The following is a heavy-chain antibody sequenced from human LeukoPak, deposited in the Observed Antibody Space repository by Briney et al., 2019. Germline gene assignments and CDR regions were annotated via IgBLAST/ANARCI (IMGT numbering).Heavy chain of an antibody. CDR3: AIASSWEPHDY. J-gene: IGHJ4*02. Sequence: GASVKVSCKASGYTFTDYDVHWVRQAPGQGLEWLGWINPYIGAAHSAQKFQGRVTMTRDTSISTAYMELSSLRSDDTAVYYCAIASSWEPHDYWGQGTLVTVSS. CDR1: GYTFTDYD. CDR2: INPYIGAA. V-gene: IGHV1-2*02. D-gene: IGHD1-26*01.